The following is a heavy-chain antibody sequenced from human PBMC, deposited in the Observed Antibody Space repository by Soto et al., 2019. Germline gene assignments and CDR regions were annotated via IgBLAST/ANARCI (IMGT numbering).Heavy chain of an antibody. CDR3: ARXFFHCGYDCLKFDY. D-gene: IGHD2-21*02. CDR1: GDSISNYY. Sequence: QVQLQESGPGLVKPSETLSLTCTVSGDSISNYYWSWIRQPPGKGLEWIGYIHYTGSTNYNPSLKXXFXXXVXXXKXXXXXXXXSXXXXXXXVXXCARXFFHCGYDCLKFDYWGQGTLVIASS. CDR2: IHYTGST. V-gene: IGHV4-59*01. J-gene: IGHJ4*02.